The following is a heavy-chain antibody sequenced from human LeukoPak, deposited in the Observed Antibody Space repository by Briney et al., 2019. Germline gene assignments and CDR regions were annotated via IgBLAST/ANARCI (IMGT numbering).Heavy chain of an antibody. V-gene: IGHV3-21*01. CDR2: ISSGSSYI. CDR1: GFTFSSYS. J-gene: IGHJ4*02. CDR3: ARDSGSYFVDY. D-gene: IGHD1-26*01. Sequence: PGGSLRLSCAASGFTFSSYSMNWVRQAPGKGLEWVSSISSGSSYIYYADSVKGRFTISRDNAKNSLYLQMNSLRAEDTAVYYCARDSGSYFVDYWGQGTLVTVSS.